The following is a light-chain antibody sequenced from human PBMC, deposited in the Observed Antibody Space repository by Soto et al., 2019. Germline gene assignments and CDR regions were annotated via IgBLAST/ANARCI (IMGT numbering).Light chain of an antibody. CDR2: DVG. V-gene: IGLV2-14*03. CDR3: GSYTTCSSRQIV. CDR1: SSDVGGDNS. J-gene: IGLJ1*01. Sequence: SEQPQLASESGSPGASNPNYSTGTSSDVGGDNSVSWYQHHPGKAPKLILYDVGDRPSGVSNRFSGSKSGNTASLTISGLQAEDEADYYWGSYTTCSSRQIVFGAGTMVAFL.